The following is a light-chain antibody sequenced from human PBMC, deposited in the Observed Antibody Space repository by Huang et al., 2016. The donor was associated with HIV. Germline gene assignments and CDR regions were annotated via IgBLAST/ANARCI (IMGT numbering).Light chain of an antibody. CDR3: QQVANYPFT. J-gene: IGKJ3*01. V-gene: IGKV1-9*01. Sequence: IQLTQSPSSLSASVGDRVTLTCRASQDINNFLAWFRRKPGKVPELLIYSASTLQSGGPPRFSGSGSGTNFTLIISSLQAEDFAVYYCQQVANYPFTFGPGTNVDVK. CDR1: QDINNF. CDR2: SAS.